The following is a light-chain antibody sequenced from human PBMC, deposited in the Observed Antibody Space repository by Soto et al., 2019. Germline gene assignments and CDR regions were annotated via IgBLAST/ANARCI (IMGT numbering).Light chain of an antibody. Sequence: DIQMTQSPSTLSASVGDRVTITWRSSQSVNKWLAWFQQKPGKVPKLLIFDASTLQTGVPSRFGGGGSGTESTLTISGLQPDDFATYYCQQYNSYSPWTFGPGTKVDIK. CDR2: DAS. CDR1: QSVNKW. J-gene: IGKJ1*01. V-gene: IGKV1-5*01. CDR3: QQYNSYSPWT.